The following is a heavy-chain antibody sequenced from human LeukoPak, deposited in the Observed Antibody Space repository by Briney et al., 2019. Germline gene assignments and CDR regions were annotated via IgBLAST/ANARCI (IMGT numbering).Heavy chain of an antibody. CDR3: ARLPGIATIDY. CDR1: GFTFSSYE. V-gene: IGHV3-48*03. D-gene: IGHD6-13*01. J-gene: IGHJ4*02. Sequence: PGGSLRLSCAASGFTFSSYEMNWVRQAPGKGLEWVSYISSSGSTIYYADSVKGGFTISRDNAKNSLYLQMNSLRAEDTAVYYCARLPGIATIDYWGQGTLVTVSS. CDR2: ISSSGSTI.